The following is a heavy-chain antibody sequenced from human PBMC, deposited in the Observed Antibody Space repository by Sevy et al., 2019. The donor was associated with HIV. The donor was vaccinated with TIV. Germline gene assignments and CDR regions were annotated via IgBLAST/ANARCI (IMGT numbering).Heavy chain of an antibody. V-gene: IGHV4-59*03. D-gene: IGHD3-16*01. CDR3: GGLDYHYNLAMDV. Sequence: SETLSLTCAVSGGSIRSYYWSWIRQSPGKGLEWIGYIDYSGSTNYNPSLKSRVSMSIDTSTNRFSLKLSSVTAADTALYYCGGLDYHYNLAMDVWGQGTTVTVSS. CDR2: IDYSGST. CDR1: GGSIRSYY. J-gene: IGHJ6*02.